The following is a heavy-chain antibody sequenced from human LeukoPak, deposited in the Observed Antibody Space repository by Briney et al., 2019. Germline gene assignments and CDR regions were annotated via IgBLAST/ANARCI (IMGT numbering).Heavy chain of an antibody. D-gene: IGHD3-22*01. Sequence: GGSLRLSCVASGFTFSSYAMSWVRQAPGKGLEWVSGISWNSGSIGYADSVRGRFTISRDNAKSSLYLQMNSLRAEDTALYYCAKDMEQYYYDSSGYHDYWGQGTLVTVSS. V-gene: IGHV3-9*01. CDR1: GFTFSSYA. CDR2: ISWNSGSI. J-gene: IGHJ4*02. CDR3: AKDMEQYYYDSSGYHDY.